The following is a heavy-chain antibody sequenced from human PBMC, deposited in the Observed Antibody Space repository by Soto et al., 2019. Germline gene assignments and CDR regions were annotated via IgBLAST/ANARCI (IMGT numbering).Heavy chain of an antibody. CDR2: INHSGST. J-gene: IGHJ5*02. CDR3: ARGFVRITIFGVVGKNWFDP. V-gene: IGHV4-34*01. D-gene: IGHD3-3*01. CDR1: GGSFSGYY. Sequence: QVQLQQWGAGLLKPSETLSLTCAVYGGSFSGYYWSWIRQPPGKGLEWIGEINHSGSTNYNPSLKSRVTISVDTSKNQFSLKLSSMTAADTAVYYCARGFVRITIFGVVGKNWFDPWGQGTLVTVSS.